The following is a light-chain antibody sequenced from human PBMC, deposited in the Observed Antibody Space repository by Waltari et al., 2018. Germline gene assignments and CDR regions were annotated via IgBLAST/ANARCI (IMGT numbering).Light chain of an antibody. J-gene: IGKJ2*01. Sequence: DVVMTQSPLSLSVTLGQPASISCRSSQSLVHSDGHTYLHWFQQRPGQSPRRLIYKISNRDSGVPDRFSGSGSGTDFTLKISRVEAEDVGVYYCMQGTHWPPYTFGQGTKLEIK. V-gene: IGKV2-30*02. CDR1: QSLVHSDGHTY. CDR2: KIS. CDR3: MQGTHWPPYT.